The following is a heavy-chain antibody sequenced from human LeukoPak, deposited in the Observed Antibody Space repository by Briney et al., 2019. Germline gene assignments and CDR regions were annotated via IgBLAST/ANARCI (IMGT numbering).Heavy chain of an antibody. CDR3: AKGASYYLYY. CDR2: ISYDGSNK. D-gene: IGHD1-26*01. Sequence: PGRSLRLSCAASGFTLSSYGMHWVRQAPGKGLEWVAVISYDGSNKYYADSVKGRFTISRDNSKNTLYLQMNSLRAEDTAVYYCAKGASYYLYYWGQGTLVTVSS. CDR1: GFTLSSYG. V-gene: IGHV3-30*18. J-gene: IGHJ4*02.